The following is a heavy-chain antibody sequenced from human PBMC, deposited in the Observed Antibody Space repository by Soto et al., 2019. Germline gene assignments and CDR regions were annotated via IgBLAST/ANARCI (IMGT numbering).Heavy chain of an antibody. CDR3: ATLRGYYDFWSGYYLPMDYYGMDV. CDR2: ISYDGSNK. CDR1: GFTFSSYG. D-gene: IGHD3-3*01. V-gene: IGHV3-30*03. Sequence: VGSLRLSCAASGFTFSSYGMHWVRQAPGKGLEWVAVISYDGSNKYYADSVKGRFTISRDNSKNTLYLQMNSLRAEDTAVYYCATLRGYYDFWSGYYLPMDYYGMDVWGQGTTVTVSS. J-gene: IGHJ6*02.